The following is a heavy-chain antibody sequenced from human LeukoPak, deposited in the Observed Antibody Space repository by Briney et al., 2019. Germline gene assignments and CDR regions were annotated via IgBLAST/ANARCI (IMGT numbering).Heavy chain of an antibody. CDR3: TRIRDAYTLDY. V-gene: IGHV3-49*04. D-gene: IGHD5-24*01. CDR1: GFSFGDYA. Sequence: GGPLRLSCTGSGFSFGDYAMSWVRQAPGKGLEWLGFIKSKTYGETTGYAASVRGRFTISRDDSESIAYLQMNSLKTEDTAVYFCTRIRDAYTLDYWGQGTLVTVSS. J-gene: IGHJ4*02. CDR2: IKSKTYGETT.